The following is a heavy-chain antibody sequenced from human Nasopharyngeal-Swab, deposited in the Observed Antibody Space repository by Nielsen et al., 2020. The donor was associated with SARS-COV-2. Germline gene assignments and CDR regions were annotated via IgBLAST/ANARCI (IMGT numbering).Heavy chain of an antibody. D-gene: IGHD6-13*01. V-gene: IGHV7-4-1*02. Sequence: GSVKVSCKASGCTFTSYAMNWVRQAPGQGLEWMGWINTNTGNPTYAQGFTGRFVFSLDTSVSTAYLQISSLKAEDTAVYYCARGGSSSWYSYYYYYMDVWGKGTTVTVSS. CDR3: ARGGSSSWYSYYYYYMDV. CDR2: INTNTGNP. J-gene: IGHJ6*03. CDR1: GCTFTSYA.